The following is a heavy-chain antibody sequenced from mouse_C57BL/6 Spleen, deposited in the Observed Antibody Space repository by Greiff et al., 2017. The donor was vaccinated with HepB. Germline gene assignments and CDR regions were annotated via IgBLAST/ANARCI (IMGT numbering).Heavy chain of an antibody. CDR2: FYPGSGSI. J-gene: IGHJ4*01. CDR3: ARHEAYYYGSSLYAMDY. V-gene: IGHV1-62-2*01. Sequence: QVQLQQSGAELVKPGASVKLSCKASGYTFTEYTIHWVKQRSGQGLEWIGWFYPGSGSIKYNEKFKDKATLTADKSSSTVYMELSRLTSEDSAVYFCARHEAYYYGSSLYAMDYWGQGTSVTVSS. D-gene: IGHD1-1*01. CDR1: GYTFTEYT.